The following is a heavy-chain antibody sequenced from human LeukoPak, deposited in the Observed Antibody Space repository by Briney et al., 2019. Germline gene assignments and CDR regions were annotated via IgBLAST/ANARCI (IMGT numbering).Heavy chain of an antibody. CDR1: GGTFSSYA. V-gene: IGHV1-18*01. CDR2: ISAYNGNT. D-gene: IGHD5-18*01. Sequence: ASVKVSCKASGGTFSSYAISWVRQAPGQGLEWMRWISAYNGNTNYAQKLQGRVTMTTDTSTSTAYMELRSLRSDDTAVYYCAREGDTAMVLALDYWGQGTLVTVSS. J-gene: IGHJ4*02. CDR3: AREGDTAMVLALDY.